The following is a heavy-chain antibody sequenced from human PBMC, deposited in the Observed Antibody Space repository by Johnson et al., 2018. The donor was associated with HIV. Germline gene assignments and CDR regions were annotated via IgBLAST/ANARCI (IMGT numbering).Heavy chain of an antibody. CDR2: IYSGGAT. D-gene: IGHD1-26*01. J-gene: IGHJ3*02. Sequence: VQLVESGGGVVRPGGSLRLSCAASGFPFSSNAMHWVRQAPGKGLEWVSVIYSGGATYYADSVKGRFTISRDNSKNTLYLQMKRLRVEDTAVYYCARDDLDNSGHLMAFDMWGQGTMVTVSS. CDR1: GFPFSSNA. CDR3: ARDDLDNSGHLMAFDM. V-gene: IGHV3-66*01.